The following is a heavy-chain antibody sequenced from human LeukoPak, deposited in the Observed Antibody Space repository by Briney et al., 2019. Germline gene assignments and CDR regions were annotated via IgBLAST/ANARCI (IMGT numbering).Heavy chain of an antibody. CDR1: VGSFSGYY. D-gene: IGHD3-9*01. V-gene: IGHV4-34*01. CDR3: ARGGYYDILTGYSDTFDI. CDR2: VNHSGST. J-gene: IGHJ3*02. Sequence: SETLSLTCAVYVGSFSGYYWSWIRQPPGKGLEWIGDVNHSGSTNYNPSLKSRITISVDTSKNQFSLKLNSVTAADTAVYYCARGGYYDILTGYSDTFDIWGRGTLVTVSS.